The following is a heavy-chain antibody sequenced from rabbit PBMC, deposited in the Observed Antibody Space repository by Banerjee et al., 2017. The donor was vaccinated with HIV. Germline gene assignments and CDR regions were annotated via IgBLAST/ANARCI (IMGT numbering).Heavy chain of an antibody. CDR2: IDPMFGTT. V-gene: IGHV1S7*01. CDR1: GFDFSTYG. Sequence: QQLEESGGGLVQPGGSLKLSCKASGFDFSTYGMSWVRQAPGKGLEWIGFIDPMFGTTYYANWVNGRFTISSHNAQNTLYLQLNSLTAADTATYFCARDRANSGGSLTLFNLWGQGTLVTVS. J-gene: IGHJ4*01. D-gene: IGHD1-1*01. CDR3: ARDRANSGGSLTLFNL.